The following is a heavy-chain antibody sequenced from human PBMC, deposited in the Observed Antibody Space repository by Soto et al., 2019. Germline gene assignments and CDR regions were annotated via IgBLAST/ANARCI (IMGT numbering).Heavy chain of an antibody. Sequence: SETLSLTCTVSGGSISSYYWSWIRQPPGKGLEWIGYIYYRGSTSYNPSLKSRVTISLDTSKNQFSLKLSSVTAADTAVYYCGTVRPEYSSSHYYFDYWGQGTLVTVSS. CDR1: GGSISSYY. D-gene: IGHD6-6*01. V-gene: IGHV4-59*01. CDR3: GTVRPEYSSSHYYFDY. J-gene: IGHJ4*02. CDR2: IYYRGST.